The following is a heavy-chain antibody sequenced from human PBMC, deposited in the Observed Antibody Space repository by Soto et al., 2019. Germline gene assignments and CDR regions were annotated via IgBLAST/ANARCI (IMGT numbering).Heavy chain of an antibody. CDR2: ISSSDSII. D-gene: IGHD3-22*01. Sequence: QVQLVESGGGLVKPGGSLRLSCAASGFTFSDSYMSWIRQAPGKGLEWVSYISSSDSIIYYSDSVKGRFIISRDNAKNSLYLHMNSLRAEDTAVYYCARDLGYYDSSGYFDYWGQGTLVTVSS. CDR1: GFTFSDSY. V-gene: IGHV3-11*01. J-gene: IGHJ4*02. CDR3: ARDLGYYDSSGYFDY.